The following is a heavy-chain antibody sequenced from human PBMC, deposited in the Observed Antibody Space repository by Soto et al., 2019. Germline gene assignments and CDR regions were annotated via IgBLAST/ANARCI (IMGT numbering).Heavy chain of an antibody. J-gene: IGHJ4*02. CDR1: GFTFSSYA. D-gene: IGHD2-15*01. CDR2: ISGSGGST. Sequence: GGSLRLSCAASGFTFSSYAMSWVRQAPGKGLEWVSAISGSGGSTSSADSVKGRFTISRDTSKNTLYLQMNILRADVNAVYYGEEDRYSVADWTADYWGQGTLVTVSS. V-gene: IGHV3-23*01. CDR3: EEDRYSVADWTADY.